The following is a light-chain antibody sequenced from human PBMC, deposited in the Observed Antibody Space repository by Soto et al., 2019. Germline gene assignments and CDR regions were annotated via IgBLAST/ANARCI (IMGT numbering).Light chain of an antibody. Sequence: DIQMTQSPSTLSASVGDRVTITCRASQSISSWLAWYQEKPGKAPKVLIYDASSLASGVPSRFSGSGSGTEFPLTISRLQPDDFATYYCQQYYTSWTFGQGTKVEIK. CDR1: QSISSW. V-gene: IGKV1-5*01. CDR2: DAS. CDR3: QQYYTSWT. J-gene: IGKJ1*01.